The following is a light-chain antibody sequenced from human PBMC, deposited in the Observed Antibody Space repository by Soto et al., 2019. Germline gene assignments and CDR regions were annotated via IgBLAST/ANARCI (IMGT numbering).Light chain of an antibody. J-gene: IGKJ2*01. CDR1: QSVGSQ. CDR2: DAS. CDR3: QQSSNWPRT. Sequence: EIVLPQSPATLSLSAGERATLSCRASQSVGSQLAWFQQKPGQPPRLLLYDASNAATGIPARFSRSGSGTDFTLTISSLEPEDFGVYFCQQSSNWPRTFGQGTKLEIK. V-gene: IGKV3-11*01.